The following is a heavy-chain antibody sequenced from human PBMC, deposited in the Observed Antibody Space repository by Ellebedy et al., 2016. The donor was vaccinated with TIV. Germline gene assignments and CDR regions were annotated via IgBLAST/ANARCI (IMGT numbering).Heavy chain of an antibody. Sequence: PGGSLRLSCEASGFTFGSYWMGWVRQPPGKGLEWVANIYQVGSETLYVDSVKGRFTISRDNAKNSLYLQMNSLRAEDTAVYYCARRGSYGDYAVQVNSWFDRWGQGTLVTVSS. D-gene: IGHD4-17*01. CDR2: IYQVGSET. J-gene: IGHJ5*02. CDR3: ARRGSYGDYAVQVNSWFDR. CDR1: GFTFGSYW. V-gene: IGHV3-7*01.